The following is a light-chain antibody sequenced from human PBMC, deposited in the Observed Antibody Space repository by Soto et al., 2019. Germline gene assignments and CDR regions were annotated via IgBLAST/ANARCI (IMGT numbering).Light chain of an antibody. CDR3: SSYTSSSTRVV. CDR2: EVT. Sequence: QAVVTQPASVSGSPGQSITISCTGTSSDVGSYNYVSWYQQHPGKAPKLIIYEVTNRPSGVSNRFSGSKSGNTASLTISGLRAEDEADYYCSSYTSSSTRVVFGGGTKLTVL. CDR1: SSDVGSYNY. J-gene: IGLJ2*01. V-gene: IGLV2-14*01.